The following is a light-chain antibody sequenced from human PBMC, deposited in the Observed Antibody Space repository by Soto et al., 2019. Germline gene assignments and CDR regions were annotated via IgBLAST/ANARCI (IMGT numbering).Light chain of an antibody. V-gene: IGKV3-20*01. Sequence: EIVLTQSPGTLSLSPGERATLSCRASQSVSSSYIAWYHQKPGQAPRLLIYGASSRATGIPDRFSGSGSGTDFTLTISRLEPEDFAVYYCQQPWTFGQGTKVDIK. CDR2: GAS. J-gene: IGKJ1*01. CDR1: QSVSSSY. CDR3: QQPWT.